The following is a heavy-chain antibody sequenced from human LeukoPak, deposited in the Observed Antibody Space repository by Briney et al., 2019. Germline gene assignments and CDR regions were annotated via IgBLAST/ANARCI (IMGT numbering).Heavy chain of an antibody. CDR1: GFTFDDYA. D-gene: IGHD6-19*01. CDR2: ISGDSNSM. Sequence: GGSLRLSCAASGFTFDDYAVHWVRQAPGKGLEWVSGISGDSNSMGYADSVKGRFTISRDNAKSSVYLQMNNLRAEDTALYYCAKGGGWFYYFDYWGQGTLVTVSS. V-gene: IGHV3-9*01. CDR3: AKGGGWFYYFDY. J-gene: IGHJ4*02.